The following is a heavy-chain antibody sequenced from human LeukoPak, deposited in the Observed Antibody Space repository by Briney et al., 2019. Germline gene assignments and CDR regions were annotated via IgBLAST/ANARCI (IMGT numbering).Heavy chain of an antibody. J-gene: IGHJ4*02. D-gene: IGHD3-10*01. CDR2: IYYSGST. V-gene: IGHV4-39*01. Sequence: SETLSLTCTVSGGSISSSNYYWGWIRQPPGKGLEWIGSIYYSGSTYYSPSLKSRVTISVDASKNQFSLKLSSVTAADTAVYYCAGQRFGRRPGAVDYWGQGTLVTVSS. CDR1: GGSISSSNYY. CDR3: AGQRFGRRPGAVDY.